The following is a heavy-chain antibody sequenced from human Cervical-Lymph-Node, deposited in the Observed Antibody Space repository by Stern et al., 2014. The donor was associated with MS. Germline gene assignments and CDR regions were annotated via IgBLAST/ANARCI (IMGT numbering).Heavy chain of an antibody. CDR2: ISYDGSDK. D-gene: IGHD1-14*01. CDR3: AKDSTGLSWYFDL. CDR1: GFTFSSYG. Sequence: VQLVASGGGVVQPGRSLRVSCADSGFTFSSYGMHWVRQAPGKGLEWVAGISYDGSDKYYADSVKGRFTISRDNSKNTLHLQMNSLRAEDTAVYYCAKDSTGLSWYFDLWGRGTLVTVSS. V-gene: IGHV3-30*18. J-gene: IGHJ2*01.